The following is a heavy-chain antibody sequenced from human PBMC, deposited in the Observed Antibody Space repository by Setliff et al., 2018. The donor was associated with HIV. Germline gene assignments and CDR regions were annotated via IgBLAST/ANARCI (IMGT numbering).Heavy chain of an antibody. D-gene: IGHD6-19*01. CDR3: ILPCTSGWHNWLDP. CDR2: FRSKANSYAT. Sequence: GESLKISCAASGFTFSDSAIHWVRQASGKGLEWIGRFRSKANSYATVHATSVRGRFTISRDASKNTAYLQMNSLKTEDTGVYYCILPCTSGWHNWLDPWGQGTLVTVSS. J-gene: IGHJ5*02. CDR1: GFTFSDSA. V-gene: IGHV3-73*01.